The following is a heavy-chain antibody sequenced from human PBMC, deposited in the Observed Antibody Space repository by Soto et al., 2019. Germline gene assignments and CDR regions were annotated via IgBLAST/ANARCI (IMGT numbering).Heavy chain of an antibody. CDR2: ISWNSGSI. Sequence: GGSLRLSCAASGFTFDDYAMHWVRQAPGKGLEWVSGISWNSGSIGYADSVKGRFTISRDNAKNSLYLQMNSLRAEDTALYYCAKVRYYYDSSGSFDYWGQGTLVTVSS. CDR1: GFTFDDYA. V-gene: IGHV3-9*01. D-gene: IGHD3-22*01. CDR3: AKVRYYYDSSGSFDY. J-gene: IGHJ4*02.